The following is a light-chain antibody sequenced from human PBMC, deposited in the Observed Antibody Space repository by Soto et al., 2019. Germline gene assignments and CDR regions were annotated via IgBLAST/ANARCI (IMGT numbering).Light chain of an antibody. CDR3: QHYNSYSEA. V-gene: IGKV1-5*03. Sequence: VHMTLSASTLSGSVAARATLTCRASQTISSWLAWYQQKPGKAPKLLIYKASTLKSGVPSRFSGSGPGTEFPLTISSLQPDDFATYYCQHYNSYSEAFGQGTKV. CDR1: QTISSW. CDR2: KAS. J-gene: IGKJ1*01.